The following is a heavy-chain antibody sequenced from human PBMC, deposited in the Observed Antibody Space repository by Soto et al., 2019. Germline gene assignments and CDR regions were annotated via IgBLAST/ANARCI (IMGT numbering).Heavy chain of an antibody. D-gene: IGHD2-21*02. CDR1: RFTFGGYA. V-gene: IGHV3-23*01. CDR2: ITGNAANT. Sequence: AGSLRLSCSASRFTFGGYAMSWVRQAPGKGLEWVSGITGNAANTVYADSVKGRFTISRDNSKNALYLQLNSLRAEDTAVYFCAKAARDCGGDCYSSYFDSWGQGALVTVSS. CDR3: AKAARDCGGDCYSSYFDS. J-gene: IGHJ4*02.